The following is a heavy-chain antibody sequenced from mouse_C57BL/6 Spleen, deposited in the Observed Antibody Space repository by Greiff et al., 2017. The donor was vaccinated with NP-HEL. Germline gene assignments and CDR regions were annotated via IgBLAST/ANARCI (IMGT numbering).Heavy chain of an antibody. CDR3: VRERGIYYGYDEGFAY. D-gene: IGHD2-2*01. V-gene: IGHV10-3*01. CDR1: GFTFNTYA. Sequence: EVQLVESGGGLVQPKGSLKLSCAASGFTFNTYAMHWVRQAPGKGLEWVARIRSKSSNYATYYADSVKDRFTISRDDSQSMLYLQMNNLKTEDTAMYYCVRERGIYYGYDEGFAYWGQGTLVTVSA. J-gene: IGHJ3*01. CDR2: IRSKSSNYAT.